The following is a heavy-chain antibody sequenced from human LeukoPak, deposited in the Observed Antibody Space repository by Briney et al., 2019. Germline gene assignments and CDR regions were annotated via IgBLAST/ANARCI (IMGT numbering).Heavy chain of an antibody. D-gene: IGHD3-9*01. J-gene: IGHJ4*02. Sequence: GGSLRLSCAASGFTFSSYAMHWVRQAPGKGLEWVAVISYDGSNKYYADSVKGRFTISRDNSKNTLYLQMNSLRAEDTAVYYCARVGRQYYDILTGYYSDYWGQGTLVTVSS. CDR3: ARVGRQYYDILTGYYSDY. V-gene: IGHV3-30*04. CDR1: GFTFSSYA. CDR2: ISYDGSNK.